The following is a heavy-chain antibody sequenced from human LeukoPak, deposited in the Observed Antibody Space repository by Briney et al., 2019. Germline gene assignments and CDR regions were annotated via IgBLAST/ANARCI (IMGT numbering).Heavy chain of an antibody. CDR2: IYYSGST. CDR3: ARAKSYSYGLDY. V-gene: IGHV4-59*01. D-gene: IGHD5-18*01. CDR1: GGSISSYY. Sequence: SETLSLTCTVSGGSISSYYWSWIRQPPGKGLEWIGYIYYSGSTNYNPSLKSRVTISVDTPKNQFSLKLSSVTAADTAVYYCARAKSYSYGLDYWGQGTLVTVSS. J-gene: IGHJ4*02.